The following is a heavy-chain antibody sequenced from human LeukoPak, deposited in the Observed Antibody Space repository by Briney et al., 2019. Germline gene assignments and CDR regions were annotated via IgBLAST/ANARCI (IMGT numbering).Heavy chain of an antibody. CDR1: GYTFTSYA. J-gene: IGHJ6*02. CDR3: VRFGKQGYCSGGSCYGYPYYYYGMDV. D-gene: IGHD2-15*01. V-gene: IGHV7-4-1*02. Sequence: ASVKVSCKASGYTFTSYAMNWVRQAPGQGLEWMGWINTNTGNPTYAQGFTGRFVFSLDTSVSTAYLQISSLKAEDTAVYYCVRFGKQGYCSGGSCYGYPYYYYGMDVWGQGTTVTVSS. CDR2: INTNTGNP.